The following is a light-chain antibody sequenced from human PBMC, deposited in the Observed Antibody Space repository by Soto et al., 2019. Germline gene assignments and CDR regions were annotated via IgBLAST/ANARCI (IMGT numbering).Light chain of an antibody. J-gene: IGLJ1*01. CDR1: SSDVGGYNY. V-gene: IGLV2-14*01. Sequence: QSVLTQPASVSGSPGQSITISCTGTSSDVGGYNYVSWYQQHPGKAPKFMIYDVSNRPSGVSNRFSGSKSGNTASLTTSGLQAEDEADYYCSSYTTSNTRQIVFGTGTQLTVL. CDR2: DVS. CDR3: SSYTTSNTRQIV.